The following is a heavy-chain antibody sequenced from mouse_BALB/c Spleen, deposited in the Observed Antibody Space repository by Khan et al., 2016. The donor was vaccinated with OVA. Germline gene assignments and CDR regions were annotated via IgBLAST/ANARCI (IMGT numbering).Heavy chain of an antibody. CDR2: IWSGGTT. CDR3: ARNYDYDEGLAY. D-gene: IGHD2-4*01. V-gene: IGHV2-2*02. J-gene: IGHJ3*01. Sequence: QVQLKESGPGLVQPSQSLSITCTVSGFSLTTYGVHWVRQSPGKGLEWLGVIWSGGTTDYRAAFISRLSITKDHSKSHVFLKMNSLQANDTAIYYCARNYDYDEGLAYWGQGTLVTVSA. CDR1: GFSLTTYG.